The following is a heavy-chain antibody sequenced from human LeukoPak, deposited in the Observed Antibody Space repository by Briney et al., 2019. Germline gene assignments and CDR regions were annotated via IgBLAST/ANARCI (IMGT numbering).Heavy chain of an antibody. Sequence: GRSLRLSCAASGFTFSSYAMHWVRQAPGKGLEWVAVISYDGSNKYYADSVKGRFTISRDNSKNTLYLQVNSLRAEDTAVYYCARVDILTGYYGNGMDVWGKGTTVTVSS. V-gene: IGHV3-30*04. CDR1: GFTFSSYA. D-gene: IGHD3-9*01. J-gene: IGHJ6*04. CDR3: ARVDILTGYYGNGMDV. CDR2: ISYDGSNK.